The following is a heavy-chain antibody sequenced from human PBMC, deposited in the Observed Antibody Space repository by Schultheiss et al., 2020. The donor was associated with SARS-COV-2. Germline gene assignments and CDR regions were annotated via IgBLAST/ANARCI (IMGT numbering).Heavy chain of an antibody. CDR3: ARYCSSTSCNYWYFDL. CDR2: ISYDGSNK. Sequence: GGSLRLSCEASGFTFSSYAMHWVRQAPGKGLEWVAVISYDGSNKYYADSVKGRFTISRDNSKNTLYLQMNSLRAEDTAVYYCARYCSSTSCNYWYFDLWGRGTLVTVSS. J-gene: IGHJ2*01. V-gene: IGHV3-30*04. D-gene: IGHD2-2*01. CDR1: GFTFSSYA.